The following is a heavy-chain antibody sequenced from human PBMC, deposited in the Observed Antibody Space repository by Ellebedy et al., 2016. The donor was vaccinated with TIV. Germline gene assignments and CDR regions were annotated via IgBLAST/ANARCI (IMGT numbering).Heavy chain of an antibody. D-gene: IGHD4-23*01. CDR2: INHSGST. CDR1: GGSFSDYY. V-gene: IGHV4-34*01. CDR3: ARKGAVAFGY. Sequence: SETLSLXXAVYGGSFSDYYWTWIRQPPGKGLEWIGDINHSGSTNYNPSLKSRVTISLDTSKNQFSLKLSSVTAADTAVYYCARKGAVAFGYWGQGTLVTVSS. J-gene: IGHJ4*02.